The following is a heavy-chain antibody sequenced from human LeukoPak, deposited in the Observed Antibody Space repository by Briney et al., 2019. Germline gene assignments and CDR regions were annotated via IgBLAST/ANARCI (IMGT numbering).Heavy chain of an antibody. CDR1: GFTFDDYA. D-gene: IGHD3-16*02. Sequence: GGSLRLSCAASGFTFDDYAMHWVRQAPGKGLEWVSGISWNSGSIGYADSVKGRFTIYRDNAKNSLYLQMNSLRAEDTAVYYCARTYSWSLSRFDYWGQGTLVTVSS. CDR3: ARTYSWSLSRFDY. V-gene: IGHV3-9*01. CDR2: ISWNSGSI. J-gene: IGHJ4*02.